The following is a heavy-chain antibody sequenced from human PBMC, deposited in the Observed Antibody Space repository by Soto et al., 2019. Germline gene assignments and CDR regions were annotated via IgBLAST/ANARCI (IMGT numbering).Heavy chain of an antibody. CDR1: GGSIRSGGYY. D-gene: IGHD7-27*01. V-gene: IGHV4-31*03. CDR2: IYYSGST. CDR3: ARDSPSPPGQFDY. J-gene: IGHJ4*02. Sequence: SETLSLTCTVSGGSIRSGGYYWSWIRQHPGKGLEWIGYIYYSGSTYYNPSLKSRVTISVDTSKNQFSLKLSSVTAADTAVYYCARDSPSPPGQFDYWGQGTLVTVSS.